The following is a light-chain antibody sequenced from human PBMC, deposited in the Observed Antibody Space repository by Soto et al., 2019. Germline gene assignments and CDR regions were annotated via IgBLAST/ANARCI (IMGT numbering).Light chain of an antibody. CDR3: QQAKSFPIT. CDR1: QDIGNW. V-gene: IGKV1-12*01. J-gene: IGKJ5*01. CDR2: SAS. Sequence: IQLTRSPPSIAASVGYRFTISCRASQDIGNWMTWYQQKPGKAPKLLIYSASTLVRGVPSRFSGSGSGTEFTLTISGLQPEDSLTYYCQQAKSFPITFGQGTRLEIK.